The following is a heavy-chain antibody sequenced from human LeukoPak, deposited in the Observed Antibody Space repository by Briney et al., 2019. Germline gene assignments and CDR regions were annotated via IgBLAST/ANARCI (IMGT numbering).Heavy chain of an antibody. CDR2: IYYSGST. CDR1: GGSISSGGYY. J-gene: IGHJ5*02. CDR3: ARGGVFPRQFDP. D-gene: IGHD3-16*01. Sequence: SQTLSLTCAVSGGSISSGGYYWSWIRQHPGEGLEWIGYIYYSGSTYYNPSLKSRVTISVDTSKNQFSLNLTSVTAADTAVYYCARGGVFPRQFDPWGQGTLVTVSS. V-gene: IGHV4-31*11.